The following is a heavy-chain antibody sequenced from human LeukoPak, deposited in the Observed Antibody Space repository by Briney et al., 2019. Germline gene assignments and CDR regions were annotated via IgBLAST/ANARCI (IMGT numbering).Heavy chain of an antibody. Sequence: PGGSLRLSCAASGFTFSSDAMRWVRQAPGKGLEWVSAISGSGGSTYYADSVKGRFTISRDNSKNTLYLQMNSLRAEDTAVYYCARLIQLWLGDFDYWGQGTLVTVSS. CDR2: ISGSGGST. D-gene: IGHD5-18*01. V-gene: IGHV3-23*01. CDR1: GFTFSSDA. J-gene: IGHJ4*02. CDR3: ARLIQLWLGDFDY.